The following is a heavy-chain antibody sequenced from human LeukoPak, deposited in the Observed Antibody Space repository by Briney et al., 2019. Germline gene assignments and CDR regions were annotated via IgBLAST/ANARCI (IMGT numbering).Heavy chain of an antibody. J-gene: IGHJ4*02. CDR3: AVGRSGQWLVLFDY. CDR2: ISGSGVST. V-gene: IGHV3-23*01. Sequence: GGPLSLSCAASGFTYSNHAMIWARQSPGKGVEWLSAISGSGVSTYYEDSVKGRFIISRDNSKRTLYQQMNSLRAEDTAVYYCAVGRSGQWLVLFDYWGQGTLVTVSS. D-gene: IGHD6-19*01. CDR1: GFTYSNHA.